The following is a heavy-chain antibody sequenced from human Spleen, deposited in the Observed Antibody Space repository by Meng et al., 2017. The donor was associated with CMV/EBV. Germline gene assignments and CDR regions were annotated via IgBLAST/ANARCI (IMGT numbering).Heavy chain of an antibody. V-gene: IGHV3-7*01. Sequence: GESLKISCAASGFPFTNYWVSWVRQAPGKGLEWVANINQDGGEKYAVDSVKGRFSISRDNTKASLYLQMDGLTAEDTAVYYCARDGRFGDYFDYWGRGTVVTVSS. CDR2: INQDGGEK. J-gene: IGHJ4*02. CDR3: ARDGRFGDYFDY. D-gene: IGHD3-10*01. CDR1: GFPFTNYW.